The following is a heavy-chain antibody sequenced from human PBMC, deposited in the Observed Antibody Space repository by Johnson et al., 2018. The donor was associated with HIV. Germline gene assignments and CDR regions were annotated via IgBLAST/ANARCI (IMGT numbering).Heavy chain of an antibody. CDR3: ARSPQIVVVTSVHDAFDI. CDR1: GFTFSSYA. D-gene: IGHD2-21*02. CDR2: ISGSGGNT. J-gene: IGHJ3*02. Sequence: VQLVESGGGLVQPGGSLRLSCAASGFTFSSYAMSWVRQAPGKGLEWVSAISGSGGNTYYADSVKGRFTISRDNAKNSLYLQMNSLRAEDTAVYFCARSPQIVVVTSVHDAFDIWGQGTRVIVSS. V-gene: IGHV3-23*04.